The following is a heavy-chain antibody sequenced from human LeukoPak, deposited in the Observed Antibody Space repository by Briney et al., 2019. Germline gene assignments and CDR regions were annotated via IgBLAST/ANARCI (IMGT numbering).Heavy chain of an antibody. CDR3: AKTRPLDSSSWSHGDY. D-gene: IGHD6-13*01. Sequence: GGSLRLSCAASGFTFSSYAMSWVRQAPGKGLERVSAISGSGDSTYYGDSVKGRFTISRDNSKNTLYLQMNSLRAEDTAVYYCAKTRPLDSSSWSHGDYWGQGTLVTVSS. CDR1: GFTFSSYA. V-gene: IGHV3-23*01. CDR2: ISGSGDST. J-gene: IGHJ4*02.